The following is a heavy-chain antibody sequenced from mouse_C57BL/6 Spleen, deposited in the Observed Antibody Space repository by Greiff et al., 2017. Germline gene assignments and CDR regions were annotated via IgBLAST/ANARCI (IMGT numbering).Heavy chain of an antibody. Sequence: QVQLQQPGAELVKPGASVKLSCKASGYTFTSYWMQWVKQRPGQGLEWIGEIDPSDSYTNYNQKFKGKATLTVDTSSSTAYMQLSSLTSEDSAVYYCARSLIYYSGSGHFDYWGQGTTLTVSS. CDR3: ARSLIYYSGSGHFDY. V-gene: IGHV1-50*01. D-gene: IGHD1-1*01. J-gene: IGHJ2*01. CDR2: IDPSDSYT. CDR1: GYTFTSYW.